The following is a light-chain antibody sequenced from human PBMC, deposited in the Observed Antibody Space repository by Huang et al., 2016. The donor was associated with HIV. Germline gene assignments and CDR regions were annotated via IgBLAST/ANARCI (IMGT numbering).Light chain of an antibody. CDR2: GAS. J-gene: IGKJ4*01. Sequence: EIVMTQSPATLSVSPGERSTLSCRASQSFSSNLAWYQQKPGQAPRLLIYGASTRATGIPAGFSGSGSGTEFPLTISSLQSEDFAVYYCQQYNNWPPVFGGGTKVEIK. V-gene: IGKV3-15*01. CDR3: QQYNNWPPV. CDR1: QSFSSN.